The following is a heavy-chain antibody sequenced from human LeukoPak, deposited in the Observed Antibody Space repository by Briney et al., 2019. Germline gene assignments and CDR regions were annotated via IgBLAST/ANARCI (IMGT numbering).Heavy chain of an antibody. D-gene: IGHD3-10*01. CDR1: GGSISSGDYY. J-gene: IGHJ6*02. Sequence: SETLSLTCTVSGGSISSGDYYWSWIRQPPGKGLEWIGYIYYSGSTYYNPSLKSRVAISVDTSKNQFSLKLSSVTAADTAVYYCAREGYGSGSYYNVLLYYGMDVWGQGTTVTVSS. CDR2: IYYSGST. CDR3: AREGYGSGSYYNVLLYYGMDV. V-gene: IGHV4-30-4*01.